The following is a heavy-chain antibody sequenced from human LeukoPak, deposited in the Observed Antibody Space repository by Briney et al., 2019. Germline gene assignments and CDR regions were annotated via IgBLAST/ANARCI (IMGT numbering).Heavy chain of an antibody. CDR1: GFTFSSYA. CDR2: ISYDGSDK. CDR3: ARRYCSGGSCYQDY. J-gene: IGHJ4*02. Sequence: GGSLRLSCAASGFTFSSYAMHWVRQAPGKGLEWVAVISYDGSDKYYAYSVKGRFTISRDNSKNTLYLQMNSLRAEDTAVYYCARRYCSGGSCYQDYWGQGTLVTVSS. D-gene: IGHD2-15*01. V-gene: IGHV3-30-3*01.